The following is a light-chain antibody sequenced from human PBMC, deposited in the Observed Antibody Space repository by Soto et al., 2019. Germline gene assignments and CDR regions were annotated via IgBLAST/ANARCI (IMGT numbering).Light chain of an antibody. J-gene: IGLJ2*01. CDR1: RSDIGAYNF. CDR3: TSWTTSTTMI. V-gene: IGLV2-14*03. CDR2: DVN. Sequence: QAVVTQPASVSGSPGQSITISCTGTRSDIGAYNFVSWYQQHPGEVPKLILYDVNVRPSGVSNRFSGSKSGNTASLTISGLQAEDDADYYCTSWTTSTTMIFGGGTKLTVL.